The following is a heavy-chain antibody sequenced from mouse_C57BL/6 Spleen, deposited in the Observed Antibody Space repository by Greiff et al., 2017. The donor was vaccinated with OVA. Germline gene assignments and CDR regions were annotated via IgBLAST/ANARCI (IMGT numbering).Heavy chain of an antibody. CDR1: GYTFTSYW. CDR2: IDPSDSDT. J-gene: IGHJ3*01. CDR3: ASNDGEGFAY. D-gene: IGHD1-1*01. Sequence: QVQLKQPGAELVRPGSSVKLSCKASGYTFTSYWMHWVKQRPIQGLEWIGNIDPSDSDTHYNQKFKDKATLTVDKSSSTAYMQLSSLTSEDSAVYYCASNDGEGFAYWGQGTLVTVSA. V-gene: IGHV1-52*01.